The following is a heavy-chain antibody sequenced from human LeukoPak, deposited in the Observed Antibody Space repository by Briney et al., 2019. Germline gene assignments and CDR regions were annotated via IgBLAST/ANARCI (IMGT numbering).Heavy chain of an antibody. CDR1: GFTVSSNY. D-gene: IGHD3-9*01. CDR3: ARDQTDDILTGYYSPGRHYYYGMDV. CDR2: ISYDGSNK. V-gene: IGHV3-30*03. Sequence: GGSLRLSCAASGFTVSSNYMSWVRQAPGKGLEWVAVISYDGSNKYYADSVKGRFTISRDNSKNTLYLQMNSLRAEDTAVYYCARDQTDDILTGYYSPGRHYYYGMDVWGKGTTVTVSS. J-gene: IGHJ6*04.